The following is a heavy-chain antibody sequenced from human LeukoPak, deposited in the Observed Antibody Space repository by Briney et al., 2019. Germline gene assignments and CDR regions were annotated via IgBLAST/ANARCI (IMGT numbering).Heavy chain of an antibody. CDR3: ATDSSGWLNYYGMDV. Sequence: GASVKVSCKASGYSFTSNYIHWVRQAPGQGLEWMGMIYPRDGSTSYAQKFQGRVTMTEDTSTDTAYMELSSLRSEDTAVYYCATDSSGWLNYYGMDVWGQGTTVTVSS. J-gene: IGHJ6*02. CDR2: IYPRDGST. D-gene: IGHD6-19*01. CDR1: GYSFTSNY. V-gene: IGHV1-46*01.